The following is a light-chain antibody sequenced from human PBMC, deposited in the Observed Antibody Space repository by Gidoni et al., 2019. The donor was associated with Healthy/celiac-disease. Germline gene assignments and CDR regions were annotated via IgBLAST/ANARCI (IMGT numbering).Light chain of an antibody. CDR1: QSVSSY. CDR3: QQRSNWPQGVT. V-gene: IGKV3-11*01. J-gene: IGKJ3*01. Sequence: EIVLTQSPATRSLSPGERATLSCRASQSVSSYSAWYQQKPGQAPRLLIYDASNRATGIPARFSGSGSGTDFTLTISSLEPEDFAVYYCQQRSNWPQGVTFGPGTKVDIK. CDR2: DAS.